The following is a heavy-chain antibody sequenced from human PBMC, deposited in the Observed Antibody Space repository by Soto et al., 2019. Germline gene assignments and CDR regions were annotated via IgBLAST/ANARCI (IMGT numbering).Heavy chain of an antibody. D-gene: IGHD3-22*01. V-gene: IGHV3-30-3*01. CDR2: ISYDGSNK. CDR1: GFTFSSYA. J-gene: IGHJ6*02. Sequence: PGGSLRLSCAASGFTFSSYAMHWVRQAPGKGLEWVAVISYDGSNKYYADPVKGRFTISRDNSKNTLYLQMNSLRAEDTAVYYCARDLDYYDSSFHYYYYYGMDVWGQGTKVTVSS. CDR3: ARDLDYYDSSFHYYYYYGMDV.